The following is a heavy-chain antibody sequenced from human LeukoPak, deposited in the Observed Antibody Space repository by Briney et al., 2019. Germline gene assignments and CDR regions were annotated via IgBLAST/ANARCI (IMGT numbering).Heavy chain of an antibody. V-gene: IGHV3-30*18. CDR2: ISNDGSKK. CDR1: GFTFSSYG. Sequence: GGSLRLSCAASGFTFSSYGMHWVRQAPGKGLDWVAVISNDGSKKYYADSVEGRFTISRDNSKNTLSLQVSSLRAEDTAVYYCAKDRYSYAFEYSDSWGQGTLVTVSS. J-gene: IGHJ4*02. D-gene: IGHD5-18*01. CDR3: AKDRYSYAFEYSDS.